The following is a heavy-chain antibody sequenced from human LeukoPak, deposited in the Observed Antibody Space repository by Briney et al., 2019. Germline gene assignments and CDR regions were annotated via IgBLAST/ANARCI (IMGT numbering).Heavy chain of an antibody. CDR2: INPSGGST. J-gene: IGHJ4*02. CDR1: GYTFTSYY. Sequence: ASVKVSCKASGYTFTSYYMHWVRQAPGQGLEWMGIINPSGGSTSYAQKFQGRVTMTRDTSTSTVYMELSSLRSEDTAVYYCARAADIVVVVAATHFDYWGPGTLATVSS. D-gene: IGHD2-15*01. V-gene: IGHV1-46*01. CDR3: ARAADIVVVVAATHFDY.